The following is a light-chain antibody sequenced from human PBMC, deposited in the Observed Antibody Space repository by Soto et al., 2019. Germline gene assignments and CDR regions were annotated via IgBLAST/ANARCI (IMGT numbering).Light chain of an antibody. CDR1: QGVSSTY. Sequence: EIVLTQSPGTLSLSPGERATLSCRASQGVSSTYLAWYQQKPGQSPRLLVYGASSRATGIPDRFSGSGAGTDFTLTTSKLEAEDFAVYYCQQSPITFGQGPRLEIK. CDR2: GAS. CDR3: QQSPIT. J-gene: IGKJ5*01. V-gene: IGKV3-20*01.